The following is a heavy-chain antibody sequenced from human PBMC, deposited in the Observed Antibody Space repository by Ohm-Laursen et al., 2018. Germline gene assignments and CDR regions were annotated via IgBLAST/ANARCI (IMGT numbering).Heavy chain of an antibody. V-gene: IGHV3-53*01. CDR2: IDRGGNG. Sequence: SLRLSCAASGFTISNNYMNWARQAPGKGLEWVSEIDRGGNGYYAESVKGRFTISRDNSKNTLYLQMNNLRAEDSAVYYCASYYGGYDPWGQGTLVTVSS. CDR1: GFTISNNY. D-gene: IGHD4-23*01. CDR3: ASYYGGYDP. J-gene: IGHJ5*02.